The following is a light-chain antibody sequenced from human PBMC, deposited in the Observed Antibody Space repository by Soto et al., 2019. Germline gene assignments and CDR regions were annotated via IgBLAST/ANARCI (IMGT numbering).Light chain of an antibody. J-gene: IGKJ4*01. CDR3: QQYNNLPLT. CDR2: DAS. Sequence: DIQMTQSPSSLSASVGDRVTITCQASQDITNNLNWYQQKPGKAPKLLIYDASSLETGVPSRFSGRGYGTDFTFTISSLQAEDLATCWCQQYNNLPLTFGGGTKVEIK. V-gene: IGKV1-33*01. CDR1: QDITNN.